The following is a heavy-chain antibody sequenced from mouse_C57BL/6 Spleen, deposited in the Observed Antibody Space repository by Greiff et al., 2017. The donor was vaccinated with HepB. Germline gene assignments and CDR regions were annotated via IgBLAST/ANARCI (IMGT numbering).Heavy chain of an antibody. CDR3: ASYYGSSGWFAY. CDR2: IDPSDSYT. D-gene: IGHD1-1*01. J-gene: IGHJ3*01. Sequence: VQLQQPGAELVKPGASVKLSCKASGYTFTSYWMQWVKQRPGQGLEWIGEIDPSDSYTNYNQKFRGKATLTVDTSSSTAYMQLSSLTSEDSAVYYCASYYGSSGWFAYWGQGTLVTVSA. CDR1: GYTFTSYW. V-gene: IGHV1-50*01.